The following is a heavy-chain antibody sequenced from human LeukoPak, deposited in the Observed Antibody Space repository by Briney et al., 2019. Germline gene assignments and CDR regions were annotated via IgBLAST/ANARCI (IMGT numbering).Heavy chain of an antibody. CDR2: MKSKSDGGTT. CDR3: TTDLGPGY. Sequence: GSLRLSCAASGFSFSNAWMIWVRQAPGKGMEWVGRMKSKSDGGTTDYAAPVKGRFTISKDDSKNTLYLQMNSLKTEDTAVYYCTTDLGPGYWGQGTVVTVSS. J-gene: IGHJ4*02. CDR1: GFSFSNAW. V-gene: IGHV3-15*01.